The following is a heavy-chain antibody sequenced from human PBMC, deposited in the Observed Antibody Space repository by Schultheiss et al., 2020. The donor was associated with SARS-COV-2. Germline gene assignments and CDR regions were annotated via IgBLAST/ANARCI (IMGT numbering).Heavy chain of an antibody. CDR1: GYTFTSYG. D-gene: IGHD4-11*01. CDR2: ISAYNGNT. J-gene: IGHJ6*02. Sequence: ASVKVSCKASGYTFTSYGISWVRQAPGQGLEWMGWISAYNGNTNYAQKLQGRVTMTTDTSTSTAYMELRSLRSDDTAVYYCARDKRYSNYFYYYYGMDVWGQGTTVTVSS. CDR3: ARDKRYSNYFYYYYGMDV. V-gene: IGHV1-18*01.